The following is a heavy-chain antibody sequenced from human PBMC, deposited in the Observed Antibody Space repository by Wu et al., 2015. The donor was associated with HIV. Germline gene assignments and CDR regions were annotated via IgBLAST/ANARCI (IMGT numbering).Heavy chain of an antibody. CDR2: IIPIFGTA. J-gene: IGHJ3*02. CDR1: GGTFSSYA. CDR3: ANQRWYGDYEGRHAFDI. Sequence: QVQLVQSGAEVKKPGSSVKVSCKASGGTFSSYAISWVRQAPGQGLEWMGGIIPIFGTANYAQKFQGRVTITTDESTSTAYMELSSLRSEDTAVYYCANQRWYGDYEGRHAFDIWGQGDNGHRLF. D-gene: IGHD4-17*01. V-gene: IGHV1-69*05.